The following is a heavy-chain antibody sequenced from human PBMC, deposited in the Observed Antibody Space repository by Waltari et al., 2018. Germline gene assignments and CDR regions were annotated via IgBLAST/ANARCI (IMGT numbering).Heavy chain of an antibody. Sequence: QLQLQESGTGLVKPSETLSLTCTVSGRSISSSRSYWGWIRPPPGTGLEWIGSIYYSGSTYYNPSLKSRVTISVDTSKNQFSLKLSSVTAADTAVYYCARHVSYDILTGYFGWFDPWGQGTLVTVSS. D-gene: IGHD3-9*01. CDR3: ARHVSYDILTGYFGWFDP. J-gene: IGHJ5*02. CDR1: GRSISSSRSY. CDR2: IYYSGST. V-gene: IGHV4-39*01.